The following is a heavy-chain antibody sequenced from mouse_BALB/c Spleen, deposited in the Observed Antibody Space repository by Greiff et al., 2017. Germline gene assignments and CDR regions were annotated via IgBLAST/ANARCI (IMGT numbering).Heavy chain of an antibody. V-gene: IGHV2-6-7*01. CDR2: IWGDGST. Sequence: VMLVESGPGLVAPSQSLSITCTVSGFSLTGYGVNWVRQPPGKGLEWLGMIWGDGSTDYNSALKSRLSISKDNSKSQVFLKMNSLQTDDTATYYCAKRGPLLRPWFAYRGQGTLVTVSA. D-gene: IGHD1-1*01. CDR3: AKRGPLLRPWFAY. J-gene: IGHJ3*01. CDR1: GFSLTGYG.